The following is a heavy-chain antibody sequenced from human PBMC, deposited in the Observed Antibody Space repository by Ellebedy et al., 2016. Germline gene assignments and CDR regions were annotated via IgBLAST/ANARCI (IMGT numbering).Heavy chain of an antibody. D-gene: IGHD3-3*01. J-gene: IGHJ6*03. Sequence: ASVKVSXXASGGTFSSYAISWVRQASGQGLEWMGWMNPNSGNTGYAQKFQGRVTMTRNTSISTAYMELSSLRSEDTAVYYCVRETPTYYDFWSGYFSYYYMDVWGKGTTVTVSS. V-gene: IGHV1-8*02. CDR2: MNPNSGNT. CDR1: GGTFSSYA. CDR3: VRETPTYYDFWSGYFSYYYMDV.